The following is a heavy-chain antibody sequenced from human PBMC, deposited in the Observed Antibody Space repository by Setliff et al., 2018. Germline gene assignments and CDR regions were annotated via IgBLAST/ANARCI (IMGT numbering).Heavy chain of an antibody. CDR1: GYSFSNFW. CDR2: ISTYNGKT. J-gene: IGHJ4*02. D-gene: IGHD2-8*02. CDR3: ARYNVLATAHDF. Sequence: PGESLKISCKGSGYSFSNFWIGWVRQMPGKGLEWMGWISTYNGKTDYAQNLQGRVTMTIDTSTSTAYMELRSLRSDDTAVYYCARYNVLATAHDFWGRGTLVTVSS. V-gene: IGHV1-18*04.